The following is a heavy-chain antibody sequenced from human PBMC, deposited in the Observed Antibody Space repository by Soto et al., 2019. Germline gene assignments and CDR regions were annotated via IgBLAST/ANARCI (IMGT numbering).Heavy chain of an antibody. CDR3: AIGTRSSWSCDF. CDR1: GGTFSNYA. D-gene: IGHD6-13*01. Sequence: QVQVVQSGAEVKKPGSSVKVSCKASGGTFSNYAISWVRQAPGQGLEWMGGIIPLTETPVYAQTVQGRLTISADEVTSVAYMELSTLRSDDTAVYYCAIGTRSSWSCDFWGQGTLVTVSS. CDR2: IIPLTETP. J-gene: IGHJ4*02. V-gene: IGHV1-69*01.